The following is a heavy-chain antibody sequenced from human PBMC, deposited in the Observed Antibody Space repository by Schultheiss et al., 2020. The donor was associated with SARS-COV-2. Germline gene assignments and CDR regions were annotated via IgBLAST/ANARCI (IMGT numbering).Heavy chain of an antibody. V-gene: IGHV4-34*01. CDR3: ARGVSSGWSI. Sequence: SETLSLTCAVYGGSFSGYYWSWIRQPPGKGLEWIGEIYHSGSTNYNPSLKSRVTISVDTSKNQFSLKLSSVTAADTAVYYCARGVSSGWSIWGQGTTVTVSS. J-gene: IGHJ6*02. CDR1: GGSFSGYY. D-gene: IGHD6-19*01. CDR2: IYHSGST.